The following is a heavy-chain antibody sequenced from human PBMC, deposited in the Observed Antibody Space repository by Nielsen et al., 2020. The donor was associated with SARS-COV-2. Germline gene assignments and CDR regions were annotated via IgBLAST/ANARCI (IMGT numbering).Heavy chain of an antibody. CDR2: IYWDDDK. Sequence: SGPTLVKPTQTLTLTCTFSGFSLSTSGVGVGWIRQPPGKALEWLALIYWDDDKRYSPSLKSRLTITKDTSKNQVVLTMTNMDPVDTATYYCAHRRQRSRRDGYNYDVPYYYYGMDVWGQGTTVTVSS. CDR1: GFSLSTSGVG. CDR3: AHRRQRSRRDGYNYDVPYYYYGMDV. D-gene: IGHD5-24*01. J-gene: IGHJ6*02. V-gene: IGHV2-5*02.